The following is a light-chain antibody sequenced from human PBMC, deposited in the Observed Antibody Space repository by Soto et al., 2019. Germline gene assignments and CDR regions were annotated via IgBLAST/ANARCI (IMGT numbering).Light chain of an antibody. Sequence: QSALTQPASLSGSPGQSITISCTGTSSDIGAYDYVSWFQQHPGKAPKLMIYHVTYRPSGVSNRYSGSKSGNSASLTISGLQADDEADYYCCSLTTSHAYVFGSGTKV. J-gene: IGLJ1*01. CDR2: HVT. CDR1: SSDIGAYDY. V-gene: IGLV2-14*03. CDR3: CSLTTSHAYV.